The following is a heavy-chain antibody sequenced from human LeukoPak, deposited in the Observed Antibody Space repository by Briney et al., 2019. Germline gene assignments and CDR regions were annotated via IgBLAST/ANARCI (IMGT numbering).Heavy chain of an antibody. V-gene: IGHV1-8*01. CDR3: AIDSSGYAYCYYYGMDV. J-gene: IGHJ6*02. CDR1: GYTFTSYD. Sequence: ASVKVSCKASGYTFTSYDINWVRQATGQGLEWMGWMNPNSGNTGYAQKFQGRVTMTRNTSISTAYMELSSLRSEDTAVYYCAIDSSGYAYCYYYGMDVWGQGTTVTVSS. CDR2: MNPNSGNT. D-gene: IGHD3-22*01.